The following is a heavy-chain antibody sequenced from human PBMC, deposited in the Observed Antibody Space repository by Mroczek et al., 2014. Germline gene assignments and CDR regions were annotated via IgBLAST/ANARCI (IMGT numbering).Heavy chain of an antibody. CDR2: IYYSGST. V-gene: IGHV4-31*03. J-gene: IGHJ3*02. CDR3: RGVVVPAAIRVVDAFDI. D-gene: IGHD2-2*02. Sequence: QVQLQESGPGLVKPSQTLSLTCTVSGGSISSGGYYWSWIRQHPGKGLEWIGYIYYSGSTYYNPSLKSRVTISVDTSKNQFSPKLSSVTAADTAVYYCRGVVVPAAIRVVDAFDIWGQGTMVTVSS. CDR1: GGSISSGGYY.